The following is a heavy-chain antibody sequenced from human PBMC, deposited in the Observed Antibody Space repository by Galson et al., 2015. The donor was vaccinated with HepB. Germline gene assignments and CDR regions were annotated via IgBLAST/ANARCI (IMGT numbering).Heavy chain of an antibody. CDR1: GGTFRSHA. CDR3: ARDGRSIVVVPAAIRTVGSYYYYMDV. D-gene: IGHD2-2*02. J-gene: IGHJ6*03. Sequence: PVKVSCKASGGTFRSHAISWVRQAPRQGLEWVGGIIPIFGTANYAQKFQGRVTITADESTSTAYMELSSLRSEDTAVYYCARDGRSIVVVPAAIRTVGSYYYYMDVWGKGTTVTVS. V-gene: IGHV1-69*13. CDR2: IIPIFGTA.